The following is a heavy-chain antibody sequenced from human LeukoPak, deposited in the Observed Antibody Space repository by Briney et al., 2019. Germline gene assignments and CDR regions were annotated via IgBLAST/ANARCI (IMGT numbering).Heavy chain of an antibody. Sequence: PSETLSLTCTVSGGSISSYYWSWIRQPPGKGLEWIGFLYYSGSTNYNPTLKSRVTISADTSKNQFSLKLSSVTAADTAVYYCARDLLRYGFDSWGKGTLVTVSS. CDR2: LYYSGST. J-gene: IGHJ4*02. CDR1: GGSISSYY. CDR3: ARDLLRYGFDS. V-gene: IGHV4-59*01. D-gene: IGHD5-18*01.